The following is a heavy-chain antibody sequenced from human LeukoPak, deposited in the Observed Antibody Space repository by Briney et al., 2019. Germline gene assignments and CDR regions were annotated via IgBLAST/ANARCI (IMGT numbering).Heavy chain of an antibody. J-gene: IGHJ5*02. CDR2: IDPTTCGT. V-gene: IGHV1-2*02. CDR1: GYTFPDSY. CDR3: ARALVRGLVKGAWFDP. Sequence: GASVKVSCKASGYTFPDSYVHWVRQARGQGLEWMGLIDPTTCGTNYAQKFQGRVTMTRDTSLNTGYMELTRLTLDETAVYYCARALVRGLVKGAWFDPWGQGTLVTVSA. D-gene: IGHD3-10*01.